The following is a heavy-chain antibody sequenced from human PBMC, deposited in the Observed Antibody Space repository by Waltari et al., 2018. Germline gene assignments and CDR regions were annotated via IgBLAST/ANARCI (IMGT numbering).Heavy chain of an antibody. D-gene: IGHD2-15*01. V-gene: IGHV3-64*02. J-gene: IGHJ6*02. CDR3: ARGQYCSGGSCYSDYYGMDV. CDR2: ISSNGGST. Sequence: EVQLVEYGEGLVQPGGSLRLSGAAAGFTFISYARHWVRPAPGKGLEYVSAISSNGGSTYYADSVKGRFTISRDNSKNTLYLQMGSLRAEDMAVYYCARGQYCSGGSCYSDYYGMDVWGQGTTVTVSS. CDR1: GFTFISYA.